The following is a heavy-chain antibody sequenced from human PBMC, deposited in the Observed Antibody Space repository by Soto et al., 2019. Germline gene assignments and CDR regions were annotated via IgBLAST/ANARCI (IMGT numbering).Heavy chain of an antibody. V-gene: IGHV2-5*02. D-gene: IGHD3-22*01. CDR3: IYIATQGGSGYYQFEY. CDR2: IYWDDDK. Sequence: SGPTLVNPTQTLTLTCTCSGFSLSASGVGVGWIRQPPGKALEWLALIYWDDDKHYSPSLKSRLTISKDTSKSQAVLTMTNMDPVDTATYSCIYIATQGGSGYYQFEYWGQGTLVTVSS. CDR1: GFSLSASGVG. J-gene: IGHJ4*02.